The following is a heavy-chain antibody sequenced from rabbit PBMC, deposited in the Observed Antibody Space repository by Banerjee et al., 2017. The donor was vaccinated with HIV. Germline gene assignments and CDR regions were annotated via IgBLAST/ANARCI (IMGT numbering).Heavy chain of an antibody. V-gene: IGHV1S47*01. J-gene: IGHJ4*01. D-gene: IGHD4-1*01. CDR2: ITYGGSA. CDR1: GFDFSTYG. Sequence: QEQLVESGGGLVQPGGSLKLSCKASGFDFSTYGVNWVRQAPGKGLEWIGYITYGGSAYAARGVNGRSTIPRHNAQNTLYLQLNSLTAADTATYFCARDLAGVIGWNFDLWGQGTLVTVS. CDR3: ARDLAGVIGWNFDL.